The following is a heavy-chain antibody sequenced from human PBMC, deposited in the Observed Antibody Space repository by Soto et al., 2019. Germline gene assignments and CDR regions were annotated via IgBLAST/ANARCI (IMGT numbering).Heavy chain of an antibody. CDR2: MNPNSGNT. Sequence: GASVKVSCKASGYTFTSCYSNWVRQATGQGLECMGWMNPNSGNTGYAQKFQGRVTMTRNTSISTAYMELSSLRSEDTAVYYCARLQAGYSSSWYEGGYYYYGMDVWGQGTAVTVSS. J-gene: IGHJ6*02. CDR1: GYTFTSCY. D-gene: IGHD6-13*01. CDR3: ARLQAGYSSSWYEGGYYYYGMDV. V-gene: IGHV1-8*01.